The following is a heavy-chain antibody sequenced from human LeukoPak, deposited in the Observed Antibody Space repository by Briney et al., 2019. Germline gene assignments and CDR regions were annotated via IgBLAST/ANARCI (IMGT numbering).Heavy chain of an antibody. J-gene: IGHJ5*02. D-gene: IGHD3-3*01. CDR3: ARDFYYDFWSGYYLHLFNQNWFDP. Sequence: GASVKVSCKASGYTFTSYGISWVRQAPGQGLEWMGWISAYNGNTNYAQKLQGRVTMTTDTSTSTAYMELRSLRSDDTAVYYCARDFYYDFWSGYYLHLFNQNWFDPWGEGTLVIVSS. CDR2: ISAYNGNT. CDR1: GYTFTSYG. V-gene: IGHV1-18*01.